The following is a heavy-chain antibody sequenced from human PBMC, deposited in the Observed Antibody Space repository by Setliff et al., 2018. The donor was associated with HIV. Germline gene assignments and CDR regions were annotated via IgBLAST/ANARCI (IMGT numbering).Heavy chain of an antibody. CDR1: GFSMSSFYY. CDR2: VYHRGET. D-gene: IGHD3-10*01. V-gene: IGHV4-38-2*01. J-gene: IGHJ4*02. Sequence: SETLSLTCDVSGFSMSSFYYWGWIRQPPGKGLEWIGGVYHRGETYYKPSLKGRVTISIDSSKSQISLNVTSVTAADTAVYYCTRRDVSPLWFGQFDYWGQGILVTVSS. CDR3: TRRDVSPLWFGQFDY.